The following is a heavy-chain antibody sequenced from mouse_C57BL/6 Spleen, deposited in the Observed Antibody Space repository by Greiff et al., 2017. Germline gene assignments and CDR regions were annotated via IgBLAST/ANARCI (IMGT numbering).Heavy chain of an antibody. Sequence: QVQLQQSGAELARPGASVKLSCKASGYTFTSYGISWVKQRTGQGLEWIGEIYPRSGNTYYNEKFKGKATLTADKSSSTAYMELRSLTSEDSAVYFCARSQLGTGDWYFDVWGTGTTVTVSS. D-gene: IGHD3-1*01. J-gene: IGHJ1*03. CDR3: ARSQLGTGDWYFDV. CDR1: GYTFTSYG. CDR2: IYPRSGNT. V-gene: IGHV1-81*01.